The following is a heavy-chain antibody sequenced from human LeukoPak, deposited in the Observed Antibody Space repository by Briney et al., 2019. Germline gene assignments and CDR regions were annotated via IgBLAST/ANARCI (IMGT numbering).Heavy chain of an antibody. CDR3: GRDFDCSSTSCYGTFDY. V-gene: IGHV1-2*02. J-gene: IGHJ4*02. CDR2: INPNSGGT. CDR1: GYTFTGYY. Sequence: ASVKVSCKASGYTFTGYYMHWVRQAPGQGLEWMGWINPNSGGTNYAQKFQGRVTMTRDTSISTAYMELSRLRSDDTAVYYCGRDFDCSSTSCYGTFDYWGQGTLVTVSS. D-gene: IGHD2-2*01.